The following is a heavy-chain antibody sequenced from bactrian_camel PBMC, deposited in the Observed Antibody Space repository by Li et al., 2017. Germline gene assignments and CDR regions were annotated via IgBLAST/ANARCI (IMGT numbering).Heavy chain of an antibody. CDR2: IYTGSGNT. Sequence: QLVESGGGSVQAGGSLKLSCAASGYTYNRNCMAWFRQAPGKEREGVARIYTGSGNTYYADSVKGRFTISQDNAKNTVYLQMVSLKPEDSAMYYCVWEPMVVVAHGISEKLSMTTRGRGPRSPSP. J-gene: IGHJ4*01. CDR3: VWEPMVVVAHGISEKLSMTT. CDR1: GYTYNRNC. D-gene: IGHD2*01. V-gene: IGHV3S25*01.